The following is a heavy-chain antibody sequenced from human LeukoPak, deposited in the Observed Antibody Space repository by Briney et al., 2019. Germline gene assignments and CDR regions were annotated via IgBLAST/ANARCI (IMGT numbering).Heavy chain of an antibody. CDR2: IYTSGST. V-gene: IGHV4-4*07. Sequence: SETLSFTCTVSGGSISSYYWSWIRQPAGKGLEWIGRIYTSGSTNYNPSLKSRVTMSVDTSKNQFSLKLSSVTAADTAVYYCARDECTNGVCYTTDYFDYWGQGTLVTVSS. CDR3: ARDECTNGVCYTTDYFDY. CDR1: GGSISSYY. D-gene: IGHD2-8*01. J-gene: IGHJ4*02.